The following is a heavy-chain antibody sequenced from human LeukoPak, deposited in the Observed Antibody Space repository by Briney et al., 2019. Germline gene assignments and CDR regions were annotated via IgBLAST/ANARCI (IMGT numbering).Heavy chain of an antibody. Sequence: GESLKVSCKASGYTFTSYYMHWVRQAPGQGLEWMGIINPSGGSTSYAQKFQGRVTMTRDTSTSTVYMALSSLRSEDTAVYYCARVGASRYREGVDYWGQGTLVTVSS. CDR1: GYTFTSYY. D-gene: IGHD1-26*01. J-gene: IGHJ4*02. CDR3: ARVGASRYREGVDY. V-gene: IGHV1-46*01. CDR2: INPSGGST.